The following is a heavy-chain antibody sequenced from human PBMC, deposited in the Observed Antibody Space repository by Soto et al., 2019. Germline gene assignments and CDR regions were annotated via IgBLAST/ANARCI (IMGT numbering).Heavy chain of an antibody. J-gene: IGHJ4*02. D-gene: IGHD6-19*01. CDR1: GGSISSYY. V-gene: IGHV4-59*01. Sequence: PSETLSLTCTVSGGSISSYYWSWIRQPPGKGLEWIGYIHYSGSTNYNPSLKSRVTISVDTSKNQFSLKLSSVTAADTAVYFCARFGSGWLFDYWGQGALVTVS. CDR2: IHYSGST. CDR3: ARFGSGWLFDY.